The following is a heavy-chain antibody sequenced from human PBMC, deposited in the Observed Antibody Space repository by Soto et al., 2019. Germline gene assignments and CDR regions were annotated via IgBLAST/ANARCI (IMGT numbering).Heavy chain of an antibody. J-gene: IGHJ3*02. CDR1: GGTFSSYA. CDR3: AILLVVAASYDAFDI. CDR2: IIPIFGTA. D-gene: IGHD2-15*01. Sequence: QVQLVQSGAEVKKPGSSVKVSCKASGGTFSSYALSWVRQAPGHGLAWLGGIIPIFGTANSAQTFQGRVTITADESTSTAYMELSSLRSEDTAVYYCAILLVVAASYDAFDIWGQGTMVTVSS. V-gene: IGHV1-69*01.